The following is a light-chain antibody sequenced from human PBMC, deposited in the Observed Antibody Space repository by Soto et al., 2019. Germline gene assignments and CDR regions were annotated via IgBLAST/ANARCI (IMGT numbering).Light chain of an antibody. J-gene: IGKJ4*01. CDR2: LAT. Sequence: DIVMTQSPLSLPVTPGEPASISCRSSRSLLQTNGNTYLDWYLQKPGQSPQLLISLATNRASGVPDRFSGSGSGKDFTLQISRVEAADVGVYYCMQALQNPFTLGGGTKVDIK. CDR3: MQALQNPFT. V-gene: IGKV2-28*01. CDR1: RSLLQTNGNTY.